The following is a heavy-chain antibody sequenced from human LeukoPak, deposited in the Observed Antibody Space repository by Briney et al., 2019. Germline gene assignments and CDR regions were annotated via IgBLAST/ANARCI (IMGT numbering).Heavy chain of an antibody. V-gene: IGHV1-2*02. CDR3: AREDYYDSGSSDY. Sequence: ASVKVSCKASGYTFTAYYINWVRQAPGQGLEWMGWINPNSGGTNYAQKFQGRVTITRNTSISTAYMELSSLRSEDTAIYYCAREDYYDSGSSDYWGQGTLVTVSS. CDR2: INPNSGGT. D-gene: IGHD3-22*01. CDR1: GYTFTAYY. J-gene: IGHJ4*02.